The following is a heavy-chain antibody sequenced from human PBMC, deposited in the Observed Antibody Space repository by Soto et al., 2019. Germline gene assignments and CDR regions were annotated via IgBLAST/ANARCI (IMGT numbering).Heavy chain of an antibody. CDR2: IIPISGTA. CDR1: GGTFSSYA. V-gene: IGHV1-69*01. D-gene: IGHD2-2*01. J-gene: IGHJ6*02. CDR3: ARSQGSSTSIEIYNYYYYGIDV. Sequence: QVQLVQSGAEVKKPGASVKVSCKASGGTFSSYAISWVRQAPGQGLEWRGGIIPISGTANYAQKFQCRVTITAFESPSTAYMELSSLRSEDTAVYYCARSQGSSTSIEIYNYYYYGIDVWGQGTTVTVS.